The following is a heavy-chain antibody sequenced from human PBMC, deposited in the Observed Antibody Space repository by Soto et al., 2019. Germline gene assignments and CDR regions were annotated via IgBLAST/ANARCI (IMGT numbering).Heavy chain of an antibody. D-gene: IGHD2-8*01. J-gene: IGHJ6*02. V-gene: IGHV1-2*02. CDR1: GYTFTSYY. CDR3: ARDRGVRDV. CDR2: INPDSGVT. Sequence: QVQLVQSGAEVKKPGASVKVSCKASGYTFTSYYMHWVRQAPGKGLEWMGWINPDSGVTYYPHKFQDRVTMTRDTSISTAYMELSRLTSDDTALYYVARDRGVRDVWGQGTTVIVSS.